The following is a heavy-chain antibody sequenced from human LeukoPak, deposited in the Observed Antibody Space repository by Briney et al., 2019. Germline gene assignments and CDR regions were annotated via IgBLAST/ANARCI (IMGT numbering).Heavy chain of an antibody. V-gene: IGHV4-59*01. CDR3: ARADIVATMGYYYMDV. Sequence: PSETLSLTCTVSGGSISSYYWSWIRQPPGKGLEWIGYIYYSGSTNYNPSPKSRVTISVDTSKNQFSLKLSSVTAADTAVYYCARADIVATMGYYYMDVWGKGTTVTVSS. CDR2: IYYSGST. D-gene: IGHD5-12*01. CDR1: GGSISSYY. J-gene: IGHJ6*03.